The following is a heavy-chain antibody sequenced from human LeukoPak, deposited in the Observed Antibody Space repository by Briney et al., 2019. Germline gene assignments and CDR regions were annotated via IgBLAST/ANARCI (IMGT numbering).Heavy chain of an antibody. CDR1: GYTLTELS. V-gene: IGHV1-24*01. CDR2: FDPEDGET. CDR3: ATDSRDPQLGYYYMDV. Sequence: GASVKVSCKVSGYTLTELSMHWVRQAPGKGLEWMGGFDPEDGETIYAQKFQGRVTMTEDTSTDTAHMELSSLRSEDTAVYYCATDSRDPQLGYYYMDVWGKGTTVTVSS. J-gene: IGHJ6*03. D-gene: IGHD1-1*01.